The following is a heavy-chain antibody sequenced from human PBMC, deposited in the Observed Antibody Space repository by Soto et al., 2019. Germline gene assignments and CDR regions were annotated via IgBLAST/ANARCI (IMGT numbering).Heavy chain of an antibody. D-gene: IGHD1-1*01. CDR2: ISSSSSTI. J-gene: IGHJ6*03. CDR1: GFTFSSYS. V-gene: IGHV3-48*01. Sequence: EVQLVESGGGLVQPGGSLRLSCAASGFTFSSYSMHWVRHAPGKGLEWVSYISSSSSTIYYADSVKGRFTISRDNAKNSLYLQMNSLRAEDTAVYYCASELEPYYMDVWRKGTTVTVSS. CDR3: ASELEPYYMDV.